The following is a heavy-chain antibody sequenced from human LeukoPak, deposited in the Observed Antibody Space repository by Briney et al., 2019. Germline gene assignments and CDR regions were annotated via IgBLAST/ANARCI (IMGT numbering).Heavy chain of an antibody. CDR2: IYSSGST. V-gene: IGHV4-61*02. J-gene: IGHJ5*02. Sequence: SQTLSLTCTVSGGSISSGSYYWSWIRQPAGKGLEWLGRIYSSGSTNYNPSLKSRVTMSVDTSKNQFSLKLSSVAAADTAVYYCVRVGLGGISFFDPWGQGTLVTVSS. CDR1: GGSISSGSYY. D-gene: IGHD4-23*01. CDR3: VRVGLGGISFFDP.